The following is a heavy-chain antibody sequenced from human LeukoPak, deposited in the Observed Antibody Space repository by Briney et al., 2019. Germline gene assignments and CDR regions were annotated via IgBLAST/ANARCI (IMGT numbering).Heavy chain of an antibody. Sequence: TSSETLSLTCTVSGVSISSSSYYWGWIRQPPGKGLEWIGSIYYSGSTSYNPSLKSRVTISVDTSKNQFSLKLSSVTAADTAVYYCARHEGSGTYYSGSDYWGQGILVTVSS. V-gene: IGHV4-39*01. CDR3: ARHEGSGTYYSGSDY. CDR2: IYYSGST. CDR1: GVSISSSSYY. D-gene: IGHD3-10*01. J-gene: IGHJ4*02.